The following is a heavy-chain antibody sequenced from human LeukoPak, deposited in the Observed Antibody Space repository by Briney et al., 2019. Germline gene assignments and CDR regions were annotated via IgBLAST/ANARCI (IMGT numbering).Heavy chain of an antibody. D-gene: IGHD3-10*01. CDR1: GFTFSSYG. CDR3: AKDSKVQLWSFIPLSYFDS. CDR2: ITSNTRYI. Sequence: PGGSLRLSCATSGFTFSSYGMHWVRQAPGKGLEWVSSITSNTRYIFYADSVKGRFTISRDNAKKSLYLQMNSLRAEDTAVYYCAKDSKVQLWSFIPLSYFDSWGQGTLVTVSS. V-gene: IGHV3-21*01. J-gene: IGHJ4*02.